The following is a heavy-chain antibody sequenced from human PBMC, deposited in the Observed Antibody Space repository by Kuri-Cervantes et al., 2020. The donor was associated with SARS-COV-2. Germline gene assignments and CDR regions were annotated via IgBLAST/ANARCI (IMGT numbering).Heavy chain of an antibody. CDR3: AKDRGGYYGV. J-gene: IGHJ4*02. V-gene: IGHV3-23*01. Sequence: GESLKISCAATGFTFSSYAMSWVRQAPGKGLEWVSAISGSGGSTYYADSVKGRFTISRDNSKNTLYLQMNSLRAEDTAVYYCAKDRGGYYGVWGQGSLVTVSS. CDR1: GFTFSSYA. D-gene: IGHD3-22*01. CDR2: ISGSGGST.